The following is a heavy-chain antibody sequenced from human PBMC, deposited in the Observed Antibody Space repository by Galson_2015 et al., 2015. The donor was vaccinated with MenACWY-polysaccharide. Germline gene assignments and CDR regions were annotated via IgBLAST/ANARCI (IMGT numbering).Heavy chain of an antibody. V-gene: IGHV3-30*02. D-gene: IGHD6-6*01. Sequence: SMRICCAASGFTFSSYGMHWVRQAPGKGLEWGSFIRYDGRDKYYTDSVKGRFNISRDHSKNTVYLKMNSLRIEDTAVYYCAKDAVPQLQSTSSAFDYWGQGTLVTVSS. J-gene: IGHJ4*02. CDR3: AKDAVPQLQSTSSAFDY. CDR1: GFTFSSYG. CDR2: IRYDGRDK.